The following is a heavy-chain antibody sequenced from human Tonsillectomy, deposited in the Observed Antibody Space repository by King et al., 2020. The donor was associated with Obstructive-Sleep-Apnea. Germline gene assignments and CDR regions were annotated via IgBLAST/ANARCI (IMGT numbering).Heavy chain of an antibody. CDR2: IDPSDSYT. CDR3: ARHGAYSSSWYGWFDP. CDR1: GYSFTSYW. V-gene: IGHV5-10-1*03. J-gene: IGHJ5*02. D-gene: IGHD6-13*01. Sequence: VQLVESGAEVKKPGESLRISCKGSGYSFTSYWISWVRQMPGKGLEWMGRIDPSDSYTNYSPSFQGHVTISADKSISTAYLQWSSLKASDTAMYYCARHGAYSSSWYGWFDPWGQGTLVTVSS.